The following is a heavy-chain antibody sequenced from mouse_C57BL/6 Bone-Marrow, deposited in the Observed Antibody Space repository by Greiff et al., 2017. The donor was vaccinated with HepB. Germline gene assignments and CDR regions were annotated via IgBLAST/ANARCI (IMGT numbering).Heavy chain of an antibody. V-gene: IGHV5-6*01. D-gene: IGHD1-1*01. CDR3: ARWDTTVVARYYFDY. CDR1: GFTFSSYG. J-gene: IGHJ2*01. Sequence: EVNLVESGGDLVKPGGSLKLSCAASGFTFSSYGMSWVRQTPDKRLEWVATISSGGSYTYYPDSVKGRFTISRDNAKNTLYLQMSSLKSEDTAMYYCARWDTTVVARYYFDYWGQGTTLTVSS. CDR2: ISSGGSYT.